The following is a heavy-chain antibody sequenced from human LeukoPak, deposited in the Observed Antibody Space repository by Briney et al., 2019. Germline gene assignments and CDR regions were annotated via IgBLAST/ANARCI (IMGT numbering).Heavy chain of an antibody. CDR3: ARGRFDYYDSSGYYRPREYYYYYYYMDV. V-gene: IGHV4-59*01. CDR1: GDSISNYY. D-gene: IGHD3-22*01. J-gene: IGHJ6*03. CDR2: IYYSGST. Sequence: SETLSLTCTVSGDSISNYYWSWIRQPPGKGLEWIGYIYYSGSTNYKPSLKSRVTISVDTSKNQFFLKLSSVTAADTAVYYCARGRFDYYDSSGYYRPREYYYYYYYMDVWGKGTTVTISS.